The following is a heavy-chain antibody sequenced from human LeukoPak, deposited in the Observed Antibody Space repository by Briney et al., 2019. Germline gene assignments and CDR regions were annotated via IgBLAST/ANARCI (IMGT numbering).Heavy chain of an antibody. CDR1: GGTFSSYA. Sequence: ASVKVSCKASGGTFSSYAISWVRQALGQGLGWMGRIIPIFGTANYAQKFQGRVTITTDESTSTAYMELSSLRSEDTAVYYCARDGYTRGSWFDPWGQGTLVTVSS. D-gene: IGHD5-24*01. CDR3: ARDGYTRGSWFDP. V-gene: IGHV1-69*05. J-gene: IGHJ5*02. CDR2: IIPIFGTA.